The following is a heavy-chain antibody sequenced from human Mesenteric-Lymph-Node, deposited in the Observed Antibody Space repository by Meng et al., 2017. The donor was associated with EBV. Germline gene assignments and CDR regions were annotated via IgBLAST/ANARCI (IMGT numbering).Heavy chain of an antibody. J-gene: IGHJ4*02. V-gene: IGHV4-39*01. Sequence: QLVLPESGPGLGRPSATLSLTCTVSGGSISSSSYYWGWIRQPSGKGLEWIGSIYSGGRTYYSPSLESRVTISVDTSKNQFSLKLNSVTAADTSVYFCASLLIVFGGVIVDYWGQGALVTVSS. CDR2: IYSGGRT. CDR3: ASLLIVFGGVIVDY. D-gene: IGHD3-16*02. CDR1: GGSISSSSYY.